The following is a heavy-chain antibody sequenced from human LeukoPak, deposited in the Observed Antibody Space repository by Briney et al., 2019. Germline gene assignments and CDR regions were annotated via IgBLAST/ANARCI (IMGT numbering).Heavy chain of an antibody. J-gene: IGHJ4*02. CDR1: GASMHNHY. D-gene: IGHD3-10*01. V-gene: IGHV4-59*11. CDR3: ATRPAETTWYGVFDY. CDR2: VSDSEAT. Sequence: PSETLSLTCTVSGASMHNHYWSWIRQPPGKSLEWIGYVSDSEATNYNPSLKSRVSMSVDTSKKEVSLRLRSVTAAATALYYCATRPAETTWYGVFDYWSRGTLVTVSS.